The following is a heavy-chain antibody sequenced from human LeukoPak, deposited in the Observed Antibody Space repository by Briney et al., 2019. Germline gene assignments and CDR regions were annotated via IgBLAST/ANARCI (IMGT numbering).Heavy chain of an antibody. Sequence: PGGSLRLSCAASGFIFSDHYMSWVRQAPGKGLEWVSYISSSGNTIYYEDSVKGRFTISRDNARDNAKNSLYLQMNSLRVEDTAVYFCARVGYFGSGNYNSFDIWGRGTMVTVSS. J-gene: IGHJ3*02. CDR1: GFIFSDHY. CDR2: ISSSGNTI. V-gene: IGHV3-11*01. D-gene: IGHD3-10*01. CDR3: ARVGYFGSGNYNSFDI.